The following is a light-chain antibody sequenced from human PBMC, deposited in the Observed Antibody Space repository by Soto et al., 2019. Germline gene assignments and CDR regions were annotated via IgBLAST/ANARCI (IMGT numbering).Light chain of an antibody. J-gene: IGLJ1*01. Sequence: QSVLTQPASVSGSPGQSITISCTGTSNDVGSYNLVSWYQHHPGKAPKLMIFEGSKRPSGVSNRFSGSKSGNTASLTISGLQAEDEADYFCGSDAGSDNYVFGTGTNVTVL. CDR1: SNDVGSYNL. V-gene: IGLV2-23*01. CDR2: EGS. CDR3: GSDAGSDNYV.